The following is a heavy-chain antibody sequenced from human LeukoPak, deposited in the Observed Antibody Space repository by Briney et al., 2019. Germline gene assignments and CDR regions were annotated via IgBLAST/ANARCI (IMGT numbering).Heavy chain of an antibody. D-gene: IGHD2-2*01. J-gene: IGHJ4*02. CDR2: IKPNDGDT. Sequence: GASVKVSCKASGYTFTDYYMHWVPQAPGQGFEWMGWIKPNDGDTNYAQKFQGRVTMTRDTSISTAHMEVSRLRSDDSAVYYCARANFLYCSSTTCLFGYWGQGTLVTVSS. CDR1: GYTFTDYY. V-gene: IGHV1-2*02. CDR3: ARANFLYCSSTTCLFGY.